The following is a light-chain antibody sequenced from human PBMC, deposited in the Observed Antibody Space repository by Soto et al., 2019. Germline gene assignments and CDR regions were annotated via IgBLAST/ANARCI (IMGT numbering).Light chain of an antibody. CDR2: ATS. CDR3: QQYGDWPLT. J-gene: IGKJ4*01. CDR1: QSVGNN. V-gene: IGKV3-15*01. Sequence: EIVVTQSPATLSVSPGERATLSCRASQSVGNNFAWYQQKPRQPPRLLIFATSTRATGVPARFSGSGSGTEFTLTISSLQSEDFAVYYCQQYGDWPLTFGGGAKVEIE.